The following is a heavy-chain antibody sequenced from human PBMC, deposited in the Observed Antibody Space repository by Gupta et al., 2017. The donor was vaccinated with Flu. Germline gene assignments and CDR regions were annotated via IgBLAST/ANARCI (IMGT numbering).Heavy chain of an antibody. CDR2: ITGSRGQT. CDR3: AKDDWDMMLFGAGFVNS. D-gene: IGHD3-3*01. V-gene: IGHV3-23*01. J-gene: IGHJ5*02. CDR1: A. Sequence: AMRWVRQVPGKGLEWVATITGSRGQTYYPDFVKVRFIISRDNSKNTVVLQLNSLRDDVNAVYHGAKDDWDMMLFGAGFVNSWVQGTQV.